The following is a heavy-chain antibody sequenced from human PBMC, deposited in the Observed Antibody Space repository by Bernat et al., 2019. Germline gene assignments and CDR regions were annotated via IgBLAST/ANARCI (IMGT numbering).Heavy chain of an antibody. V-gene: IGHV1-69*06. J-gene: IGHJ6*03. CDR3: ARVYCSSTSCYFTAHYYYYMDV. Sequence: QVQLVQSGAEVKKPGSSVKVSCKASGGTFSSYAISWVRQAPGQGLEWMGGIIPIFGTANYAQKFQGRVTITADKSTSTAYMELSSLRSEDTAVYYCARVYCSSTSCYFTAHYYYYMDVWGKGTTVTVSS. CDR1: GGTFSSYA. D-gene: IGHD2-2*01. CDR2: IIPIFGTA.